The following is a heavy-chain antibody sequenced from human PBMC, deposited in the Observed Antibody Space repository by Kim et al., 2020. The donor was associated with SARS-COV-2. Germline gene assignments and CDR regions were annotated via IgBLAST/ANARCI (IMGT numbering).Heavy chain of an antibody. D-gene: IGHD5-18*01. V-gene: IGHV5-10-1*01. Sequence: GESLKISCKGSGYSFTSYWISWVRQMPGKGLEWMGRIDPSDSYTNYSPSFQDHVTISADKSISTAYLQWSSLKASDTAMYYCARGGYSYGSYYYYGMDVWGQGTTVTVSS. CDR3: ARGGYSYGSYYYYGMDV. CDR1: GYSFTSYW. J-gene: IGHJ6*02. CDR2: IDPSDSYT.